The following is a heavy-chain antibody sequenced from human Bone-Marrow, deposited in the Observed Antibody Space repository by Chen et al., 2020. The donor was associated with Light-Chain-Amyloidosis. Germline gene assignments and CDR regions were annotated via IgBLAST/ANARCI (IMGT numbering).Heavy chain of an antibody. Sequence: QVQLVQSGAEVKKPGASVKVSCKVSGYTLTELSMPWVRQAPGKGLEWMGGFDPEEGETIYAQKFQGRFTMTEDTSTDTAYMELSSLRSEYTAVDYCATDLTVTRYWYFDLWGRGTLVTVSS. CDR1: GYTLTELS. V-gene: IGHV1-24*01. CDR3: ATDLTVTRYWYFDL. CDR2: FDPEEGET. J-gene: IGHJ2*01. D-gene: IGHD4-17*01.